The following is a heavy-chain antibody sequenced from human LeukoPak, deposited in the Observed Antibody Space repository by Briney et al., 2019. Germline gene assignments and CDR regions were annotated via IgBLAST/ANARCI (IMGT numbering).Heavy chain of an antibody. CDR3: ARDTKLAYSGGEAYFRQ. CDR1: GFTFSRYW. V-gene: IGHV3-7*01. J-gene: IGHJ1*01. D-gene: IGHD1-26*01. Sequence: PGGPLRLSCAASGFTFSRYWMSWLRQAPRKGLPGVANIKQDGSDKYFVDCVKGRFTISRDNAKNSLYLQMNSLRAEDTAVYYCARDTKLAYSGGEAYFRQWGQGTLVTVSS. CDR2: IKQDGSDK.